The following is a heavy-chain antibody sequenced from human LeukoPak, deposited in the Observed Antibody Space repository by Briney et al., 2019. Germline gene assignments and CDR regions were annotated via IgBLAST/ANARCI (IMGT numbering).Heavy chain of an antibody. D-gene: IGHD4-17*01. V-gene: IGHV1-2*02. CDR3: ASLMTTVFAFDI. Sequence: ASVKVSCKASGYTFTGYYMHWVRQAPGQGLEWMGWTNPNSGGTNYAQKFQGRVTMTRDTSISTAYMELSRLRSDDTAVYYCASLMTTVFAFDIWGQGTMVTVSS. CDR1: GYTFTGYY. J-gene: IGHJ3*02. CDR2: TNPNSGGT.